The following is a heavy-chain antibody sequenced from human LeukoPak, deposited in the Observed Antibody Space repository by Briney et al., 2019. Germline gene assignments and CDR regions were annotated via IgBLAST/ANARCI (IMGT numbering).Heavy chain of an antibody. Sequence: GGSLRLSCAASGFTFSSYWMSWVRQAPGKGLEWVANIKQDGSEKYYVDSVKGRFTISRDNAKNSLYLQMNSLRAEDTAVYYCARDRNRWYHWFDLWGQGTLVTVSS. D-gene: IGHD2-15*01. CDR2: IKQDGSEK. CDR3: ARDRNRWYHWFDL. J-gene: IGHJ5*02. CDR1: GFTFSSYW. V-gene: IGHV3-7*01.